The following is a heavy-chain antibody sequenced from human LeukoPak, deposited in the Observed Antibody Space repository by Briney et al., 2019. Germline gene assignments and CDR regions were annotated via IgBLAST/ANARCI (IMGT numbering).Heavy chain of an antibody. J-gene: IGHJ4*02. Sequence: PGGSLRLSCAGSGFTVSSYTMSWVRQAPGKGLEWVSAISGGGGGIFYADPVKGRFTSSRENSKNTLYLQMNSLRAEDTAVYYCAKESSGRGFDFDHWGQGTLVTVSS. D-gene: IGHD1-26*01. CDR3: AKESSGRGFDFDH. V-gene: IGHV3-23*01. CDR1: GFTVSSYT. CDR2: ISGGGGGI.